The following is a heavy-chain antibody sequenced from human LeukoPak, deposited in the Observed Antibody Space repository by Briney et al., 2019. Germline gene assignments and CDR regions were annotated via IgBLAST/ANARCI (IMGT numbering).Heavy chain of an antibody. D-gene: IGHD3-22*01. J-gene: IGHJ4*02. CDR1: GYTFTGYY. CDR3: ARVYYYDSGGLFDY. CDR2: INPNSGGT. V-gene: IGHV1-2*02. Sequence: GASVKVSCKASGYTFTGYYMHWVRQAPGQGLEWMGWINPNSGGTNYAQKFQGRVTMTRDTSISTAYMELSRLRSDDTAVYYCARVYYYDSGGLFDYWGQGTLVTVSS.